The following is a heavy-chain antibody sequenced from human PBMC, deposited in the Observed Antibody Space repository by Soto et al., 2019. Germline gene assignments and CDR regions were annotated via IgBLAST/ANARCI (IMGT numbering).Heavy chain of an antibody. CDR3: ARSPYITMIVVGYFDY. J-gene: IGHJ4*02. CDR2: IYYSGST. Sequence: KTSETLSHTCTVSGGSISSGDYYWSWIRQPPGKGLEWIGYIYYSGSTYYNPSLKSRVTISVDTSKNQFSLKLSSVTAADTAVYYCARSPYITMIVVGYFDYWGQGTLVTVSS. CDR1: GGSISSGDYY. V-gene: IGHV4-30-4*01. D-gene: IGHD3-22*01.